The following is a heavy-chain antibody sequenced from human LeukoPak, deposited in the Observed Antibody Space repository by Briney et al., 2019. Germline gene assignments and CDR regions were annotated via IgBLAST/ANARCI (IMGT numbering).Heavy chain of an antibody. CDR2: IYTSGST. CDR3: ARESVEAYCGGDCYSGAFDI. Sequence: SETLSLTCAVYGGSFSGYFWSWVRQPAGKGLEWIGRIYTSGSTNYNPSLKSRVTMSVDTSKNQFSLKLSSVTAADTAVYYCARESVEAYCGGDCYSGAFDIWGQGTMVTVSS. CDR1: GGSFSGYF. J-gene: IGHJ3*02. V-gene: IGHV4-4*07. D-gene: IGHD2-21*02.